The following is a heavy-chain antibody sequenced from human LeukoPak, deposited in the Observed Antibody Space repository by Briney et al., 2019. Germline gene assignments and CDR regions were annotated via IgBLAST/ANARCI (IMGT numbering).Heavy chain of an antibody. D-gene: IGHD3-10*01. CDR1: GFTFRSYS. J-gene: IGHJ4*02. Sequence: GGSLRLSCAAAGFTFRSYSMNWVRQAPGKGLEGISYISSGSTSIYYADCVKGRFTISRDNARNSLYLQMNSLRAEDTAVYSCASSYGSGSYDYWGQGTLVTVSS. CDR2: ISSGSTSI. V-gene: IGHV3-48*01. CDR3: ASSYGSGSYDY.